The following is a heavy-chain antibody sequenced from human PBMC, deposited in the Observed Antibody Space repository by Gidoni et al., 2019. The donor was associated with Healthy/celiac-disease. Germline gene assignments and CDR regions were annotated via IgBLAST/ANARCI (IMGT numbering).Heavy chain of an antibody. V-gene: IGHV3-48*04. Sequence: EVQLVESGGGLVQPGGSLRLSCAASGFTFSSYSMNWVRQAPGKGLEWVSYISSSSSTIYYADSVKGRFTISRDNAKNSLYLQMNSLRAEDTAVYYCARDKPSRSYYYGMDVWGQGTTVTVSS. CDR3: ARDKPSRSYYYGMDV. J-gene: IGHJ6*02. CDR1: GFTFSSYS. CDR2: ISSSSSTI.